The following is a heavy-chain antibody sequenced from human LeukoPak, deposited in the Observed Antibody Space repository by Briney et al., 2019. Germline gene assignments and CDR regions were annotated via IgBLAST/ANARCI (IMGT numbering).Heavy chain of an antibody. J-gene: IGHJ4*02. CDR2: IYYSGST. Sequence: PSETLSLTCTVSGGSISSCYWSWIRQPPGKGLEWIGYIYYSGSTNYNPSLKSRVTISVDTSKNQFSLTLSSVTAADTAVYYCARGQKYRNGYTVTELGSGYFDYWGQGTLVTVSS. V-gene: IGHV4-59*01. CDR1: GGSISSCY. D-gene: IGHD5-18*01. CDR3: ARGQKYRNGYTVTELGSGYFDY.